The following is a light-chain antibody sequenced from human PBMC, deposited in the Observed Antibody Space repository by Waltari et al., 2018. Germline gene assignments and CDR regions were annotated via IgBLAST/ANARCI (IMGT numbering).Light chain of an antibody. CDR2: ANE. Sequence: QSGLTPPPSVSAAAGQRVIISRTGTSSNLGPNHHVNRYQQFPGTAPKVLIYANENRPSGIPDRFSASKSGTSASLTITGLQTEDEADYYCQSYDNNLRAWVFGGGTKVTVL. V-gene: IGLV1-40*01. CDR1: SSNLGPNHH. J-gene: IGLJ3*02. CDR3: QSYDNNLRAWV.